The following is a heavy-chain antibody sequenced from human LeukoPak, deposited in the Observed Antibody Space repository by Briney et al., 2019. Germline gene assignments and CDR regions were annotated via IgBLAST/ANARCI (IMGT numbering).Heavy chain of an antibody. D-gene: IGHD2-2*01. CDR1: EYNFAHYR. V-gene: IGHV5-51*01. J-gene: IGHJ3*02. Sequence: GESLKISCTGSEYNFAHYRIGWVRQMPGKGLEWMGIIHPGDSDTTYSPSFQGQATISADKSISTAYLQWSSLRASDTAMYYCARLWGGVVPADDAFDIWGQGTMVTVSS. CDR2: IHPGDSDT. CDR3: ARLWGGVVPADDAFDI.